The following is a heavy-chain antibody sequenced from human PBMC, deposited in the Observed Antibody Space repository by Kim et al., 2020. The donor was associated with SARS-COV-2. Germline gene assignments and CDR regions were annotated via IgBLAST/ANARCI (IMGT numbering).Heavy chain of an antibody. D-gene: IGHD3-10*01. V-gene: IGHV4-4*02. Sequence: SETLSLTCAVSGGSISSSNWWSWVRQPPGKGLEWIGEIYHSGSTNYNPSLKSRVTISVDKSKNQFSLKLSSVTAADTAVYYCARDHYYGSGSYYHTLDVWGQGTTVTVSS. J-gene: IGHJ6*02. CDR3: ARDHYYGSGSYYHTLDV. CDR2: IYHSGST. CDR1: GGSISSSNW.